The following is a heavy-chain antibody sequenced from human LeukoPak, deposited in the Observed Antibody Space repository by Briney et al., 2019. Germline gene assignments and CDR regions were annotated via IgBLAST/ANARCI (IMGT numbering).Heavy chain of an antibody. V-gene: IGHV3-30*02. D-gene: IGHD6-19*01. J-gene: IGHJ5*02. Sequence: PGGSLRLSCAASEFTFSSYGMHWVRQAPDKGLEWVAFIRYDGSDKYYADSVKGRFAISRDNSKNTLYLQMNSLRAADTAVYYCVKDGSGWSNWFDPWGQGTLVTVSS. CDR3: VKDGSGWSNWFDP. CDR2: IRYDGSDK. CDR1: EFTFSSYG.